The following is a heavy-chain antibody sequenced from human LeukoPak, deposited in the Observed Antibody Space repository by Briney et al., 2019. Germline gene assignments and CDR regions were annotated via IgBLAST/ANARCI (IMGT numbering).Heavy chain of an antibody. CDR1: GFTFSSYA. D-gene: IGHD1-26*01. CDR2: IFSNGGGT. Sequence: GGSLRLSCVASGFTFSSYAMHWVRQAPGKGLEYVSAIFSNGGGTYYADSVKGRFTISRDNSKNTLYLQMSSLRTEDTAVYYCVKRSGSYWNYFDYWGQGTLVTVSS. CDR3: VKRSGSYWNYFDY. V-gene: IGHV3-64D*06. J-gene: IGHJ4*02.